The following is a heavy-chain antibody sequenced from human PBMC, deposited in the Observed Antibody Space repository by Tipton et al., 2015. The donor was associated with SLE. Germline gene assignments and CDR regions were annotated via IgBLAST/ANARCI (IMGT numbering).Heavy chain of an antibody. D-gene: IGHD7-27*01. Sequence: TLSLTCTVSGGSISSHYWSWIRQPPGKGLEWIGSIYYSGSTYYNPSLKSRVTISVDTSKNQFSLKLSSVTAADAAVYYCARVEYNWGSPLDYWGQGTLVTVSS. CDR2: IYYSGST. CDR3: ARVEYNWGSPLDY. CDR1: GGSISSHY. V-gene: IGHV4-59*11. J-gene: IGHJ4*02.